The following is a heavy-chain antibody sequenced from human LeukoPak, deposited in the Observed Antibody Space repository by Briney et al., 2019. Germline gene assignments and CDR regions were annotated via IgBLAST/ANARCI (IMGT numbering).Heavy chain of an antibody. D-gene: IGHD4-17*01. CDR1: GFTFSSYG. J-gene: IGHJ4*02. Sequence: GGSLRLSCAASGFTFSSYGMHWVRQAPGKGLEWVAVISYDGSNKYYADSVKGRFTISRDNSKNTLYLQMNSLRAEDTAVYYCARAAYYGDYHFDYWGQGTLVTVSS. CDR2: ISYDGSNK. CDR3: ARAAYYGDYHFDY. V-gene: IGHV3-30*03.